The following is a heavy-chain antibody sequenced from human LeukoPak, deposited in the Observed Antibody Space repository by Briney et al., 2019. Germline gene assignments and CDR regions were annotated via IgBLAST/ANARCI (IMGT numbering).Heavy chain of an antibody. D-gene: IGHD1-1*01. CDR1: GFTFSSYS. J-gene: IGHJ4*02. Sequence: GGSLRLSCAASGFTFSSYSMNWVRQAPGKGLEWVSSISSSSSYIYYADSVKGRFTISRDNAKNSLYLQMNSLRAEVTAVYYCATNSGKRFDYWGQGTLVTVSS. CDR3: ATNSGKRFDY. V-gene: IGHV3-21*01. CDR2: ISSSSSYI.